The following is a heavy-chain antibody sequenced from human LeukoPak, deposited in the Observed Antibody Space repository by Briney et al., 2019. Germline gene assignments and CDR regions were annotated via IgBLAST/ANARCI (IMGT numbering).Heavy chain of an antibody. Sequence: GGSLRLSCAASGFTFSSYSMNWVRQAPGKGLEWVSYISSSSSTIYYADSVKGRFTISRDNAKKSLYLQMKSLRAEDTALYHCARSGTFRLVVPAADAFDIWGQGTMVTVSS. D-gene: IGHD2-2*01. CDR1: GFTFSSYS. CDR2: ISSSSSTI. CDR3: ARSGTFRLVVPAADAFDI. V-gene: IGHV3-48*01. J-gene: IGHJ3*02.